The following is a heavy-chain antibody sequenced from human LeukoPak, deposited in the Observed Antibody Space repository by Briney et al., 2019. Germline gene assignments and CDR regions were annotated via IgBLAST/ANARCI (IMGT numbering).Heavy chain of an antibody. J-gene: IGHJ4*02. Sequence: GGSLRLSCAASGFTFDDYAMHWVRQAPGKGLEWVSGISWNSGSIGYADSVKGRFTISRDSAKNSLYLQMNSLRAEDTALYYCAKGPYSSGWYLYGGTDYWGQGTLVTVSS. CDR3: AKGPYSSGWYLYGGTDY. CDR2: ISWNSGSI. V-gene: IGHV3-9*01. CDR1: GFTFDDYA. D-gene: IGHD6-19*01.